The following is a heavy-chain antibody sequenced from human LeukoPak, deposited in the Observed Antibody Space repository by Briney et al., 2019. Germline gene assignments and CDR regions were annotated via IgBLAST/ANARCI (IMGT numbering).Heavy chain of an antibody. CDR2: MSYDGSNE. Sequence: GGSLRLSCAASGFTFSSYWMSWVRQAPGKGLEWVAVMSYDGSNEYYADSVKGRFTISRDNSKNTLYLQMNSLRAEDTAVYYCARDLQIYCGSTSCYPFDYWGQGSLVTVSS. V-gene: IGHV3-30-3*01. D-gene: IGHD2-2*01. J-gene: IGHJ4*02. CDR1: GFTFSSYW. CDR3: ARDLQIYCGSTSCYPFDY.